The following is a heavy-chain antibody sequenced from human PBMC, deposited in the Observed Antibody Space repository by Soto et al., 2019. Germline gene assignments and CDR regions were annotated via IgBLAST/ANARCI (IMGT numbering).Heavy chain of an antibody. Sequence: QVQLVQSGAEVKKPGASVKVSCKASGYTFTSYDINWVRQATGQGLEWMGWMNPNRGNTGYAQKFQGRVTMTRNTAVSTAYMELSSLRSEDTAVYYCARNTLVEYSSSSSLDPGHPVDHGFDPWGQGTLVTVSS. J-gene: IGHJ5*02. CDR2: MNPNRGNT. V-gene: IGHV1-8*01. D-gene: IGHD6-6*01. CDR1: GYTFTSYD. CDR3: ARNTLVEYSSSSSLDPGHPVDHGFDP.